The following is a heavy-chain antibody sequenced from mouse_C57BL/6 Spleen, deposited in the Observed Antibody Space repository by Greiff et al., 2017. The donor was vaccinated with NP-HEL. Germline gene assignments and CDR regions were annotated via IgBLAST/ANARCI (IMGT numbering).Heavy chain of an antibody. D-gene: IGHD3-1*01. Sequence: EVKLQESGGGLVKPGGSLKLSCAASGFTFSDYGMHWVRQAPEQGLEWVAYISSGSSTIYYADTVKGRFIISRDNAKNTLFLQMTSLRSEDTAMYYCARSHSGYFDVWGTGTTVTVSS. CDR3: ARSHSGYFDV. V-gene: IGHV5-17*01. J-gene: IGHJ1*03. CDR1: GFTFSDYG. CDR2: ISSGSSTI.